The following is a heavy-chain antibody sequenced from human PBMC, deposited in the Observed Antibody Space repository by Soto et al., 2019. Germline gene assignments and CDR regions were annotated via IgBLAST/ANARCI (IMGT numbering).Heavy chain of an antibody. Sequence: QVQLQESGPGLVKPSETLSLTCTVSGGSISDYYWSWIRQPPGKGLEWVGYIYYTGSTTYNPSLQSRLTLSVDTSKNQFSLQLRSVSAADTAVYYCARLGRWLQALDSWGQGTLVTVSS. V-gene: IGHV4-59*08. D-gene: IGHD5-12*01. CDR1: GGSISDYY. CDR2: IYYTGST. CDR3: ARLGRWLQALDS. J-gene: IGHJ4*02.